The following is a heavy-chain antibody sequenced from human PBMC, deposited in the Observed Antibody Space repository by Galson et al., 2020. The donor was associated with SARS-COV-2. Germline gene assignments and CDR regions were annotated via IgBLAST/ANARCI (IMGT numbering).Heavy chain of an antibody. CDR2: IYYSGST. CDR1: GDSISSYY. Sequence: SETLSLTCTVSGDSISSYYWGWIRQPPGKGLEWIGYIYYSGSTNYNPSLKSRVTISMDTSKNQFSLKLTSVTAADTAVYYCARDMGGPSDYWGQGALVTVSS. D-gene: IGHD3-16*01. J-gene: IGHJ4*02. CDR3: ARDMGGPSDY. V-gene: IGHV4-59*01.